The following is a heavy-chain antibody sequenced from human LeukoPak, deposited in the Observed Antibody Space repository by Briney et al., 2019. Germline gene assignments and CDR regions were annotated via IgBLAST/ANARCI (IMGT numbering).Heavy chain of an antibody. CDR3: VPNIYCSSTSCYGTSTHFDY. D-gene: IGHD2-2*01. J-gene: IGHJ4*02. CDR1: GFTFSSYA. V-gene: IGHV3-23*01. Sequence: GGSLRLSCAASGFTFSSYAMSWVRQAPGKGLEWVSAISGSGGSTYYADSVKGRFTISRDNSKNTLYLQMNSPRAEDTAVYYCVPNIYCSSTSCYGTSTHFDYWGQGTLVTVSS. CDR2: ISGSGGST.